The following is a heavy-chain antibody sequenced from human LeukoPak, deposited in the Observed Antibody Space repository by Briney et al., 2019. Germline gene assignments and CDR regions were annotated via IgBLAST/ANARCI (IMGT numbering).Heavy chain of an antibody. CDR1: GGSISSSSYY. D-gene: IGHD5-12*01. V-gene: IGHV4-39*01. Sequence: PSETLSLTCTVSGGSISSSSYYWGWIRQPPGKGLEWIGSIYYSGSTYYNPSLKSRVTISVDTSKNQFSLKLSSVTAADTAVYYCARQEAWPISWGQGTLVTVSS. J-gene: IGHJ4*02. CDR2: IYYSGST. CDR3: ARQEAWPIS.